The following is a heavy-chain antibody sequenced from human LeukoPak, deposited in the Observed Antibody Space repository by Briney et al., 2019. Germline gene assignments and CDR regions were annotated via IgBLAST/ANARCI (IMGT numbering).Heavy chain of an antibody. Sequence: SETLSLTCAVYAGSFSGYYWSWIRQPPGKGLEWIGEINHSGSTNYNPSLKSRVTISVDTPKNQFSLKLSSVTAADTAVYYCARGGELSDYWGQGTLVTVSS. D-gene: IGHD3-16*02. CDR2: INHSGST. J-gene: IGHJ4*02. CDR3: ARGGELSDY. V-gene: IGHV4-34*01. CDR1: AGSFSGYY.